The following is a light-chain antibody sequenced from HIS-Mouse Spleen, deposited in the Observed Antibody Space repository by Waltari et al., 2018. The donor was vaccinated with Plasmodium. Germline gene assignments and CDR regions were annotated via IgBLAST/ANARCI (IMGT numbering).Light chain of an antibody. V-gene: IGLV3-25*03. CDR3: QSADSSGTPNWV. Sequence: SYELTQPPSVSVSPGQTARIPCPGDALPKHKAYWYQQKPGQAPALVIYKDSERPSGIPERFSGSSSGTTVTLTISGVQAEDEADYYCQSADSSGTPNWVFGGGTKLTVL. CDR1: ALPKHK. CDR2: KDS. J-gene: IGLJ3*02.